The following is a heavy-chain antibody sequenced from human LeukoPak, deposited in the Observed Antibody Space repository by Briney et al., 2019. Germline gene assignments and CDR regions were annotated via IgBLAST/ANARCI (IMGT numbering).Heavy chain of an antibody. D-gene: IGHD3-9*01. CDR1: GYTFTSYG. V-gene: IGHV1-18*01. Sequence: ASVRVSFKASGYTFTSYGISWVRQAPGQGLERMGWISAYNVNTNYAQKLQGRVTMTTDTSTSTAYMELRSLRSDDTAVYHCARGGYYDILTGYYAIDYWGQGTLVTVSS. CDR2: ISAYNVNT. CDR3: ARGGYYDILTGYYAIDY. J-gene: IGHJ4*02.